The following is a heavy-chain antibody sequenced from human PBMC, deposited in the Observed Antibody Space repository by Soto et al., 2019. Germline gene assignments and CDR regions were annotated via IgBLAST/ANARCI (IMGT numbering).Heavy chain of an antibody. Sequence: EVQLVESGGGLVQPGGSLRLSCATSGITFSDHDMDWVRQAPGKGLEWLGRSRSRPDNYATDYAASVRGRFTFSRDDSKSSLFLQMRSLKIGDTAMYYCVLWVRGLINYWGQGTLVTVSS. CDR1: GITFSDHD. D-gene: IGHD3-10*01. V-gene: IGHV3-72*01. CDR2: SRSRPDNYAT. CDR3: VLWVRGLINY. J-gene: IGHJ4*02.